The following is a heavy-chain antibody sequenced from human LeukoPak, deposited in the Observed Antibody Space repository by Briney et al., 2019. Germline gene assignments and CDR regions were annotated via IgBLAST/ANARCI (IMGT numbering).Heavy chain of an antibody. J-gene: IGHJ6*02. CDR3: ARSQAVAGDLYYYYGMDV. CDR1: GYTFTGYY. CDR2: INPNSGGT. D-gene: IGHD6-19*01. Sequence: GASVKASCKASGYTFTGYYMHWVRQAPGQGLGWMGWINPNSGGTNYAPKLQGWVTMTRDTSISTAYMELSRLRSDDTAVYYCARSQAVAGDLYYYYGMDVWGQGTTVTVSS. V-gene: IGHV1-2*04.